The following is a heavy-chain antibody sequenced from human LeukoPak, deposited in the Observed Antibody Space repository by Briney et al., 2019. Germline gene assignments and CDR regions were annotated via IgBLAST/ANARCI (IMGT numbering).Heavy chain of an antibody. Sequence: GGSLRLSCAASGSTFSSHGMHWVRQAPGKGLEWVAVIWYDGNNKYYADSVKGRFTISRDNSKNTLYLQMNSLRGEDTAVYYCARDSNGYYDSDYMDVWGKGTTVTVSS. J-gene: IGHJ6*03. CDR2: IWYDGNNK. V-gene: IGHV3-33*01. CDR3: ARDSNGYYDSDYMDV. D-gene: IGHD3-22*01. CDR1: GSTFSSHG.